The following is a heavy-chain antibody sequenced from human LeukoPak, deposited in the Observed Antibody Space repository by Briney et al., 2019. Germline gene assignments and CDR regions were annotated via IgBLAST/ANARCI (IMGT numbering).Heavy chain of an antibody. D-gene: IGHD3-3*01. CDR2: IIPIFGTA. CDR3: ARSPLEWFSRVNMEYYYYMDV. V-gene: IGHV1-69*05. J-gene: IGHJ6*03. Sequence: ASVKVSCKASGGTFSSYAISWVRQAPGQGLEWMGGIIPIFGTANYAQKFQGRVTITTDESTSTAYMELSSLRSEDTAVYYCARSPLEWFSRVNMEYYYYMDVWGKGTTVTVSS. CDR1: GGTFSSYA.